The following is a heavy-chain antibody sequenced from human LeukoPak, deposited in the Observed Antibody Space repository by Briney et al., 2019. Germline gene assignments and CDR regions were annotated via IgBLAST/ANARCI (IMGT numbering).Heavy chain of an antibody. J-gene: IGHJ4*02. Sequence: GGSLRLSCVASGFTFSSYAMSWVRQAPGKGLKWVSTIAGSGASTYYADSVKGRFTISRDNSKNTLYLQMNSLRAEDTAVYYCAKYIVGNSDSYWGQGTLVTVSS. CDR1: GFTFSSYA. CDR2: IAGSGAST. V-gene: IGHV3-23*01. D-gene: IGHD1-26*01. CDR3: AKYIVGNSDSY.